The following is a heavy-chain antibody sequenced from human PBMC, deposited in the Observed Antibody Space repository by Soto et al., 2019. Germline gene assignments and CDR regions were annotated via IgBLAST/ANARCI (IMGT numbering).Heavy chain of an antibody. D-gene: IGHD3-10*01. CDR2: IKRKTDGGTI. CDR1: GFTFSNAW. J-gene: IGHJ4*02. CDR3: TSGQGLSMVRDYYLDY. V-gene: IGHV3-15*07. Sequence: LGGSLRLSCEASGFTFSNAWMNWVRQAPGKGLEWVGRIKRKTDGGTIEYAAPVRGRFTISRDDSTNTLYLQMDSLKTEDTAVYYCTSGQGLSMVRDYYLDYWGQGALVTVSS.